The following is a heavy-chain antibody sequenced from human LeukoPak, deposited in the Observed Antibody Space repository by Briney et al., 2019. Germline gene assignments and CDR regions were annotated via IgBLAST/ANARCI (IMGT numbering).Heavy chain of an antibody. CDR1: GFTFSSYS. D-gene: IGHD1-26*01. CDR2: ISSSSSTI. J-gene: IGHJ6*03. Sequence: LGGSLRLSCAASGFTFSSYSMNWVRQAPGKGLEWVSYISSSSSTIYYADSVKGRFTISRDNAKNSLYLQMNSLRAEDTAVYYCARNQWELGFSYYYMDVWGKGITVTVSS. CDR3: ARNQWELGFSYYYMDV. V-gene: IGHV3-48*04.